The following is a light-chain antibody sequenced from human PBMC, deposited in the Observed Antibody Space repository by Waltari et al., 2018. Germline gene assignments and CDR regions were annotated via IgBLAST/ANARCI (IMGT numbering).Light chain of an antibody. CDR1: CSNPGTGFL. J-gene: IGLJ3*02. V-gene: IGLV1-40*01. CDR3: QTYDTSLSRV. Sequence: QSVLTPPPSASGAPGQRVTSPRPGSCSNPGTGFLLPWYQQFPGTAPKLLIYRNINRPSGVPDRFSGSKSGTSASLVINGLQAEDEADYYCQTYDTSLSRVFGGGTKLTVL. CDR2: RNI.